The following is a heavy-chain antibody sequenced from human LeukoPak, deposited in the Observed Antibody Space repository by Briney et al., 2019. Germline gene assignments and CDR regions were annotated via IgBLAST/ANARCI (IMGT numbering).Heavy chain of an antibody. Sequence: GGSLRLSCAASGFTFSSYWMHWVRQAPGKGLVWVSRINSDGSSTSYADSVKGRFTISRDNAKNTLYLQMNSLRAEDTAVYYCARSSLAGRGAFDIWGQGTMVTVSS. CDR2: INSDGSST. J-gene: IGHJ3*02. V-gene: IGHV3-74*01. D-gene: IGHD6-13*01. CDR3: ARSSLAGRGAFDI. CDR1: GFTFSSYW.